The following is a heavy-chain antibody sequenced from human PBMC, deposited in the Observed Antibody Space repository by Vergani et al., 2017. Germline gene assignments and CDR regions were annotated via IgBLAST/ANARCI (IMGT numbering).Heavy chain of an antibody. CDR2: INLNSDSI. CDR3: VKDIAASGNYWYFDL. J-gene: IGHJ2*01. V-gene: IGHV3-9*01. Sequence: EVQLLESGGGLVQPGGSLRLSCAASGFTFDDYAMHWVRQAPGKGLEWVSGINLNSDSIAYADSVKGRFTISRDNAKNSLYLQMNSLRAEDTALYYCVKDIAASGNYWYFDLWGRGTLVTVSS. CDR1: GFTFDDYA. D-gene: IGHD6-13*01.